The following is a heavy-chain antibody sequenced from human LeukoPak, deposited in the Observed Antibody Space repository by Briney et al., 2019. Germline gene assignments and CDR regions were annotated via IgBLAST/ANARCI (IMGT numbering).Heavy chain of an antibody. D-gene: IGHD3-9*01. Sequence: SVKVSCKASGGTFSSYAIRCVRQAPGRGLGWMGRVIPVLGIANDAPKFQGGVTISADTTPSTAYMGQSRLRYAGPAVCYVARVGHVTELTGYYEARGQGTLVTVSS. V-gene: IGHV1-69*04. J-gene: IGHJ4*02. CDR1: GGTFSSYA. CDR2: VIPVLGIA. CDR3: ARVGHVTELTGYYEA.